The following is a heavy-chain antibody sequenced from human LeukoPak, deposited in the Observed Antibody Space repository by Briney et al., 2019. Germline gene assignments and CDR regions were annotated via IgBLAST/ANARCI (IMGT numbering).Heavy chain of an antibody. D-gene: IGHD2-15*01. CDR3: ARDGGLHTNFDY. CDR2: TKPDGSAE. J-gene: IGHJ4*02. Sequence: GGSLRLSCAASGFTFSSYAMHWVRQAPGKGLEWVANTKPDGSAEYYADSVRGRFTASRDNANNLLYLQMNRLRAEDTAVYYCARDGGLHTNFDYWGQGTLLTVSS. CDR1: GFTFSSYA. V-gene: IGHV3-7*01.